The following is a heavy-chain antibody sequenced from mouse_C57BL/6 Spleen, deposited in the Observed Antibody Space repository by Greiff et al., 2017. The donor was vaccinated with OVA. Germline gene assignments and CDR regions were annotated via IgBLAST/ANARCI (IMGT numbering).Heavy chain of an antibody. Sequence: QVQLQQSGAELVRPGSSVKLSCKASGYTFTSYWMHWVKQRPIQGLEWIGNIDPTDSETHYNQKFKDKATLTVDKSSSTAYMQLSSLTSEDAAVYDCARSVTTVVAHFDVWGTGTTVTVSS. CDR3: ARSVTTVVAHFDV. D-gene: IGHD1-1*01. V-gene: IGHV1-52*01. J-gene: IGHJ1*03. CDR2: IDPTDSET. CDR1: GYTFTSYW.